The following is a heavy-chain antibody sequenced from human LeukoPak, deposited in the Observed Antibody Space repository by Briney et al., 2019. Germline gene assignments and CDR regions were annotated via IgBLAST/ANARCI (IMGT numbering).Heavy chain of an antibody. CDR3: AKDPPSYSWNYIKYFDS. D-gene: IGHD1-1*01. Sequence: GASVKVSCKASGYTFTSYYMHWVRQAPGQGLEWMGIINPSGGSTSYAQKFQGRVTMTRDTSTSTVYMELSSLRSEDTAVYYCAKDPPSYSWNYIKYFDSWGQGTLVTVSS. V-gene: IGHV1-46*01. CDR1: GYTFTSYY. CDR2: INPSGGST. J-gene: IGHJ4*02.